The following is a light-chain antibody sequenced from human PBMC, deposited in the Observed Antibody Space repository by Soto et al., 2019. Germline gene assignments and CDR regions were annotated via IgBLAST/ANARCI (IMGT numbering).Light chain of an antibody. V-gene: IGKV3-15*01. CDR3: HQYNNWPSWM. J-gene: IGKJ1*01. CDR2: GAS. CDR1: QSVSSN. Sequence: EIVMTQSPATLSVSPGERATLSCRASQSVSSNLAWYQQKPGQAPRLLIYGASTRATGIPARFSGSGSGTEFTLTISSLQSEDFAVYYCHQYNNWPSWMFGQGTKVDIK.